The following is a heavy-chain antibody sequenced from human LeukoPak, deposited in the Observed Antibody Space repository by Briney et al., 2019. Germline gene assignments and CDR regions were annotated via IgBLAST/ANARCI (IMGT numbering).Heavy chain of an antibody. D-gene: IGHD6-19*01. CDR1: GYTFTSYG. CDR3: ARETYSSGWYNFDY. Sequence: RASVKVSCKASGYTFTSYGISWVRQAPGQGLEWMGWISVYNGNTNYAQKLQGRVTMTTDTSTSTAYMELRSLRSDDTAVYYCARETYSSGWYNFDYWGQGTLVTVSS. CDR2: ISVYNGNT. V-gene: IGHV1-18*01. J-gene: IGHJ4*02.